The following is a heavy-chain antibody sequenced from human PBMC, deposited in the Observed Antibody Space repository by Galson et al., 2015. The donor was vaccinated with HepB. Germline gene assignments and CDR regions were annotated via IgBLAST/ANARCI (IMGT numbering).Heavy chain of an antibody. J-gene: IGHJ6*03. CDR2: ISYDGTNK. V-gene: IGHV3-30-3*01. Sequence: SLRLSCAASRFTFSSSAMHWVRQAPGKGLEWVAVISYDGTNKYYADSVKGRFTISRDNSKNTLYLQMNSLRADDTAVYYCARGSSADYMDVWGKGTTVTVSS. CDR3: ARGSSADYMDV. D-gene: IGHD1-26*01. CDR1: RFTFSSSA.